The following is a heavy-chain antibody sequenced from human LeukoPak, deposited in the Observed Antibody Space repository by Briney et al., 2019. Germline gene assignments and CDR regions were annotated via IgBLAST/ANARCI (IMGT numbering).Heavy chain of an antibody. J-gene: IGHJ6*02. CDR3: ARFSTSSSWTPYYYYYGMDV. Sequence: SETLSLTCAVYGGSFSGYYWSWIRQPPGKGLEWIGEINHSGGTNYNPSLKSRVTISVDTSKNQFSLKLSSVTAADTAVYYCARFSTSSSWTPYYYYYGMDVWGQGTTVTVSS. D-gene: IGHD6-13*01. V-gene: IGHV4-34*01. CDR2: INHSGGT. CDR1: GGSFSGYY.